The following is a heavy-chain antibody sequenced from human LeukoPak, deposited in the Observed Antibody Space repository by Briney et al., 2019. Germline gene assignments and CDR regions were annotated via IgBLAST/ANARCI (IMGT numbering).Heavy chain of an antibody. CDR1: GASISSGNYY. CDR3: AKNGAVTSFDS. Sequence: SETLSLTCTVSGASISSGNYYWSWIRQPAGKGLEWIGRVYNRGTTDYNPSLESRFTISVDTSNNQFSLKLRSVTAADTAVYYCAKNGAVTSFDSWGQGTLVTVSS. D-gene: IGHD4-17*01. J-gene: IGHJ4*02. CDR2: VYNRGTT. V-gene: IGHV4-61*02.